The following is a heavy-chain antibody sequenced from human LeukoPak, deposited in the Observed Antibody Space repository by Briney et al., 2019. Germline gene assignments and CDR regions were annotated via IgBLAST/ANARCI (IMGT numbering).Heavy chain of an antibody. CDR1: GFTFSNFA. V-gene: IGHV3-23*01. CDR2: ISGSGGST. J-gene: IGHJ4*02. D-gene: IGHD3-10*01. Sequence: GGSLRLSCVASGFTFSNFAMSWVRQAPGKGLEWVSSISGSGGSTYYADSVKGRFPMSRDNSKNTLYLQMNDLGADDTAVYYCARDNYYGSGSYTAYWGQGTLVTVSS. CDR3: ARDNYYGSGSYTAY.